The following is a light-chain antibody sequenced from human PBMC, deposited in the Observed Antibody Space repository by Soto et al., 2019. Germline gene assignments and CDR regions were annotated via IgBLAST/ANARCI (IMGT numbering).Light chain of an antibody. CDR3: QQYGSSSRT. V-gene: IGKV3-15*01. Sequence: EIVMTQSPATLSVSPGERATLSFRASQSVSSNLAWYQQKAGQAPRLLIYGASTRATGIPARFSGSGSGTDFTLTISRLEPEDFAVYYCQQYGSSSRTFGQGTKVHIK. CDR1: QSVSSN. J-gene: IGKJ1*01. CDR2: GAS.